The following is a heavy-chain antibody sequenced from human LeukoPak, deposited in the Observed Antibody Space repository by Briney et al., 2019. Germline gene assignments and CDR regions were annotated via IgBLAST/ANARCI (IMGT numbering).Heavy chain of an antibody. Sequence: GGSLRLSCAASGFTFSNYWLHWVRRAPGKGLEWVAVISYDGSNKYYADSVKGRFTISRDNSKDTLYLQMNSLRAEDTAVYYCAMATKIPKYYFDYWGQGTLVTVSS. J-gene: IGHJ4*02. CDR1: GFTFSNYW. V-gene: IGHV3-30*03. CDR3: AMATKIPKYYFDY. CDR2: ISYDGSNK. D-gene: IGHD5-24*01.